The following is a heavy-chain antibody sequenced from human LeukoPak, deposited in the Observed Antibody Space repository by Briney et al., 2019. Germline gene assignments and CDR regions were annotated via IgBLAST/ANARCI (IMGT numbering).Heavy chain of an antibody. Sequence: GTLRLSCAASGFTFSSYGMSWVRPAPGKGLEWVSSISSSSSYIYYADSVKGRFTISRDNAKNSLYLQMNSLRAEDTAVYYCARGQFRFSSYDSSGFDYWGQGTLVTVSS. J-gene: IGHJ4*02. CDR2: ISSSSSYI. V-gene: IGHV3-21*01. CDR1: GFTFSSYG. CDR3: ARGQFRFSSYDSSGFDY. D-gene: IGHD3-22*01.